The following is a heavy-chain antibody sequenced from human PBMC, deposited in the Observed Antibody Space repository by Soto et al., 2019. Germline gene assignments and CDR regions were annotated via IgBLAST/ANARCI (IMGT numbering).Heavy chain of an antibody. CDR1: GGSLSSCNW. CDR3: SGGGRPGQIDWFDP. Sequence: QVQLQESGPRLVKPSGTLSLTCAVYGGSLSSCNWWSWVRQPPGKGLEWIGEIYRYGSTSYNPALKSRVTIAVDKSKYQISLKMTSLTAADSGVYFCSGGGRPGQIDWFDPWGQGILVTVSS. J-gene: IGHJ5*02. CDR2: IYRYGST. V-gene: IGHV4-4*02. D-gene: IGHD2-21*01.